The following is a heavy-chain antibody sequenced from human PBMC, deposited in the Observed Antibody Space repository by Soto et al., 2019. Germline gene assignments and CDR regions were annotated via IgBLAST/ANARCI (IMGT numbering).Heavy chain of an antibody. J-gene: IGHJ4*02. CDR2: IWFDGTNK. D-gene: IGHD6-19*01. Sequence: PGGSLRLSCAASGFTFSTYGMHWVRQAPGKGLEWVAVIWFDGTNKYYADSVKGRFTISRDNSKDTLYLQMNSLRVEDTAVYYCARGRTSDWNSDFWGPGTLVTVSS. V-gene: IGHV3-33*01. CDR3: ARGRTSDWNSDF. CDR1: GFTFSTYG.